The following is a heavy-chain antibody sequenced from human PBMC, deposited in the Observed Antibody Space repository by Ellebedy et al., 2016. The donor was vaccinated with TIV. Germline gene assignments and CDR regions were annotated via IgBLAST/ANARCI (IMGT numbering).Heavy chain of an antibody. CDR1: GFAFGGFC. Sequence: GESLKISCAASGFAFGGFCMNWVRQAPGKGLEWVSSISTISGDVHHADSVKGRFTISRDNAKNSIYLQMNNLRPEDTAVYYCARFSRGAPFVDYLYYMDVWGKGTAVTVSS. D-gene: IGHD2-15*01. V-gene: IGHV3-21*01. CDR3: ARFSRGAPFVDYLYYMDV. CDR2: ISTISGDV. J-gene: IGHJ6*03.